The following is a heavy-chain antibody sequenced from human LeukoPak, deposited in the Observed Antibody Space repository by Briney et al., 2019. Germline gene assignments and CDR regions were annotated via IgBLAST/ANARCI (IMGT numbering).Heavy chain of an antibody. Sequence: SQTLSLTCAISGDSVSSDRASWNWIRQSPWRGLEWLGKTYYRSKWYFEYAVSVKSRMIINSDTSKNQFSLQLNSVTPEDTAVYYCARLSGNGWLDYWGQGTLVTVSS. V-gene: IGHV6-1*01. D-gene: IGHD4-23*01. CDR3: ARLSGNGWLDY. CDR1: GDSVSSDRAS. CDR2: TYYRSKWYF. J-gene: IGHJ4*02.